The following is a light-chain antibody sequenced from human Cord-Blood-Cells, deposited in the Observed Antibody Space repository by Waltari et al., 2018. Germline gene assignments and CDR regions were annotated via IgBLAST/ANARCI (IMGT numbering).Light chain of an antibody. V-gene: IGLV2-14*03. CDR1: SSDVGGYNY. Sequence: QSALTQPASVSGSPGQSITISCTVTSSDVGGYNYVSWYQQHPGKAPKLMIYDVSNRSSGVSNRFSGSKSGNTASLTISGLQAEDEADYYCSSYTSSSTYVFGTGTKVTVL. CDR2: DVS. CDR3: SSYTSSSTYV. J-gene: IGLJ1*01.